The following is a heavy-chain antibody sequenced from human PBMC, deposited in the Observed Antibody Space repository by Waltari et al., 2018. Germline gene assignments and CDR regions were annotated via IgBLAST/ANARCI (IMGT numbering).Heavy chain of an antibody. D-gene: IGHD3-22*01. Sequence: QVQLQQWGAGLLKPSETLSLTCAVYGGSFSGYYWSWIRQPPGKGLEWIGEINHSGSTNYNSSLKSRVTISVDTSKNQFSLKLSSVTAADTAVYYCACRENYYDSSGYYRYNWFDPWGQGTLVTVSS. CDR2: INHSGST. CDR3: ACRENYYDSSGYYRYNWFDP. J-gene: IGHJ5*02. V-gene: IGHV4-34*01. CDR1: GGSFSGYY.